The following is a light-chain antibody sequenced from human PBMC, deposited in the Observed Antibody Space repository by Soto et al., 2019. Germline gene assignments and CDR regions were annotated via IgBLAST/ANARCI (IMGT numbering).Light chain of an antibody. CDR2: TSS. V-gene: IGKV1-39*01. CDR1: QSIGRD. Sequence: DIKMTQSPASLSASLEDRVTISCRASQSIGRDLNWYQQKPGKAPTLLMFTSSNLQSGVPSRFSGSGSGTDFIFTISSLQPEDFATYYCQQSYSTPPTFGQGTKVDIK. J-gene: IGKJ1*01. CDR3: QQSYSTPPT.